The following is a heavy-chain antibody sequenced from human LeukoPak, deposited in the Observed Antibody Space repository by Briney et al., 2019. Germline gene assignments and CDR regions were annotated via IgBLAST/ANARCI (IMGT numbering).Heavy chain of an antibody. J-gene: IGHJ3*02. D-gene: IGHD2-15*01. CDR3: ARYCSGGSCYSSDAFDI. V-gene: IGHV1-46*02. CDR2: INPSDDST. Sequence: GASVKVSCKASGYTFNSSYMHWVRQAPGQGLEWMGIINPSDDSTRYAQKFQGRVTMTKDTSTNTVYMHLSSLSSDDTAVYYCARYCSGGSCYSSDAFDIWGLGTMVTVSS. CDR1: GYTFNSSY.